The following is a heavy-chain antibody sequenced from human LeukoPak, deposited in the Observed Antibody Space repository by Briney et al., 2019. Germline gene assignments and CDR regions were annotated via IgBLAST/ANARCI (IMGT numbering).Heavy chain of an antibody. Sequence: GGSLRLSCAASGFTVSTNYMSWVRQAPGKGLEWVSAISGSGGSTYYADSVKGRFTISRDNSKNTLYLQMNSLRAEDTAVYYCAKVPRGQLNYYYYYYMDVWGKGTTVTVSS. V-gene: IGHV3-23*01. D-gene: IGHD6-6*01. J-gene: IGHJ6*03. CDR3: AKVPRGQLNYYYYYYMDV. CDR2: ISGSGGST. CDR1: GFTVSTNY.